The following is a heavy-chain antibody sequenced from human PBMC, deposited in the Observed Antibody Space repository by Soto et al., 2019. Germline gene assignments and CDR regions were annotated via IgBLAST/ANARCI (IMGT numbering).Heavy chain of an antibody. CDR1: GFTFGDYA. CDR2: IRSKAYGGTT. J-gene: IGHJ3*02. Sequence: GGSLRLSCTASGFTFGDYAMSWFRQAPGKGLEWVGFIRSKAYGGTTEYAASVKGRFTISRDDSKSIAYLQMNSLKTEDTAVYYCTRGHFVYYDFWSGSHDAFDIWDQGTMVTVSS. D-gene: IGHD3-3*01. V-gene: IGHV3-49*03. CDR3: TRGHFVYYDFWSGSHDAFDI.